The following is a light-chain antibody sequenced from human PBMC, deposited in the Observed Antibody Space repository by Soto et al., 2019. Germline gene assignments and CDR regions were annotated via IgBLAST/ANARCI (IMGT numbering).Light chain of an antibody. CDR1: QSVTSNY. Sequence: EIVLTQSPGTLSLSPGERATLSCRASQSVTSNYLAWYQQKPGQAPRLLIYGASSRATGIPDRFSGSGSGTDFTLSISRLEREDFAVYYCQHYSSSPWSFGQGTKVEIK. CDR2: GAS. V-gene: IGKV3-20*01. J-gene: IGKJ1*01. CDR3: QHYSSSPWS.